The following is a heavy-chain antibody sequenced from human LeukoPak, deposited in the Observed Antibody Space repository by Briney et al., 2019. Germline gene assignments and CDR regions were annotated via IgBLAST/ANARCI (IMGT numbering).Heavy chain of an antibody. Sequence: GGSLRLSCEASGFGVSNNYMSWVRQAPGKGLEWVAVIYSGASTVYADAVKGRFTLSRDNSQNALFLQMNSLKVEDTAVYYCARDSGLNAFDIWGQGTMVTVSS. V-gene: IGHV3-53*01. CDR3: ARDSGLNAFDI. CDR1: GFGVSNNY. J-gene: IGHJ3*02. CDR2: IYSGAST.